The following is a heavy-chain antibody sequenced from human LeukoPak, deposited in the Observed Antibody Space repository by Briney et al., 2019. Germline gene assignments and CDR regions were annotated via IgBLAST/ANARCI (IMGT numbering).Heavy chain of an antibody. Sequence: GGSLRLSCAASGFTFSNYAMSWVRQAPGKGLEWVSGISGSGGSIRYADSVKGRFIISRDNSKNTLYLQMNSLRAEDTAVYYCAKGGDGYNYYFDYWGQETLVTVSS. D-gene: IGHD5-24*01. CDR2: ISGSGGSI. CDR3: AKGGDGYNYYFDY. CDR1: GFTFSNYA. V-gene: IGHV3-23*01. J-gene: IGHJ4*02.